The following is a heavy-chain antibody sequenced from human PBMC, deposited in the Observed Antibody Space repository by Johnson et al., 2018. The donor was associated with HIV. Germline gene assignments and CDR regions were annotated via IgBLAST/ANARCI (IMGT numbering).Heavy chain of an antibody. D-gene: IGHD1-26*01. CDR1: GFTFNRAW. V-gene: IGHV3-15*01. Sequence: VQLVESGGGVVQPGRSLRLSCAASGFTFNRAWMSWVRQAPGKGLEWVGRVKSITDGGTTDYTAPVTGRFTISRDDSKNTLYLLMNSLKTDDTAVYYCTPRPVGATKGGGAFDIWGLGTMVTVSS. CDR2: VKSITDGGTT. J-gene: IGHJ3*02. CDR3: TPRPVGATKGGGAFDI.